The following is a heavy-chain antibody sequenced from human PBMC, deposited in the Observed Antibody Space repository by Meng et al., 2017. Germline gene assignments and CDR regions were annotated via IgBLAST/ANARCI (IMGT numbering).Heavy chain of an antibody. CDR2: IKQDGSEK. CDR3: ARDKYDTHSSGWYGVLNWFDP. D-gene: IGHD6-19*01. V-gene: IGHV3-7*01. CDR1: GFTFSSYW. Sequence: LKISCAASGFTFSSYWMSWVRQAPGKGLEWVANIKQDGSEKYYVDSVKGRFTISRDNAKNSLYLQMNSLRAEDTAVYYCARDKYDTHSSGWYGVLNWFDPWGQGTLVTVSS. J-gene: IGHJ5*02.